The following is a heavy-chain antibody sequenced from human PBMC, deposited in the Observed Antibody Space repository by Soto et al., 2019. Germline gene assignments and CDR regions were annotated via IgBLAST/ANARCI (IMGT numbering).Heavy chain of an antibody. V-gene: IGHV1-69*04. J-gene: IGHJ4*02. CDR1: GDTFSFYS. Sequence: QVQLVQSGAEVKRPGSSVKVSCKASGDTFSFYSINWVRQAPGLGLEWMGRVNPILSMSNYAQRFQGRVTMTADKSTSTAYMELSGLRPEDTGMYYCATSYGSGYRAFDYWGQGALVTVSS. CDR3: ATSYGSGYRAFDY. D-gene: IGHD3-10*01. CDR2: VNPILSMS.